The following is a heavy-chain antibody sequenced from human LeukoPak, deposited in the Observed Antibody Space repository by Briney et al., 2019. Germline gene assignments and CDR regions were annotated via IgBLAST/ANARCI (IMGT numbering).Heavy chain of an antibody. J-gene: IGHJ4*02. CDR2: INTDGSIM. CDR1: GFAFSAYW. CDR3: ARESYAMGTY. Sequence: PRGSLRLSCAASGFAFSAYWMLWVRQAPGKGLVWVSRINTDGSIMHYADSVKGRFTISRDNAKNTLYLQMNSLIAEDTAIYYCARESYAMGTYWGLGTLVTVSS. D-gene: IGHD2-8*01. V-gene: IGHV3-74*01.